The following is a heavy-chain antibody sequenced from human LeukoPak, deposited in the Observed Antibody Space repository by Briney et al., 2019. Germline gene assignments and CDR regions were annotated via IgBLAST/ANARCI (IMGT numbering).Heavy chain of an antibody. CDR2: VSYDGSNK. V-gene: IGHV3-30*18. Sequence: LRLSCAASGFTFSSYGMHWVRQAPGKGLEWVAIVSYDGSNKYYADSVKGRFTISRDNSKNTLYLQMNSLRAEDTGVYYCAKGPDFDWLEALSELDYWGQGTLVTVSS. CDR1: GFTFSSYG. J-gene: IGHJ4*02. CDR3: AKGPDFDWLEALSELDY. D-gene: IGHD3-9*01.